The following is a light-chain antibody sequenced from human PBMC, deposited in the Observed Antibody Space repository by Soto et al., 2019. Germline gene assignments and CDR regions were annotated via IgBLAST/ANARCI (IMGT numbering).Light chain of an antibody. J-gene: IGKJ3*01. Sequence: VALTQSPATLSLSPGERATLSCRANQPVSANYLAWYQQKPGQAPRLLIYGASSRATGIPDRFSGSGSGTDFTLTISRLEPEDFAVFYCHQYGSSPFTFGPGTKVDIK. V-gene: IGKV3-20*01. CDR1: QPVSANY. CDR3: HQYGSSPFT. CDR2: GAS.